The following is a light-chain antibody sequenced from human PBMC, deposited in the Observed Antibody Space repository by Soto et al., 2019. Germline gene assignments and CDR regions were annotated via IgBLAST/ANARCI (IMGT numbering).Light chain of an antibody. CDR3: QQYGSSGT. J-gene: IGKJ1*01. CDR1: QSVSSNY. CDR2: GAS. V-gene: IGKV3-20*01. Sequence: NVLTQSPVTLSLYPGERATLSCRASQSVSSNYLAWYQQKPGQAPRLLIYGASNRATGIPDRFSGSGSGTDFTLTISRLEPEDFAVYYCQQYGSSGTFGQGTKVDIK.